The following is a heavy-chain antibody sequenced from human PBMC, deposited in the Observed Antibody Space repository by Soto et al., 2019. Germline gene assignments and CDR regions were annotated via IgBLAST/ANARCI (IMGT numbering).Heavy chain of an antibody. Sequence: GGSLRLSCAASGFTFSSYAMHWVRQAPGKGLEWVAVISYDGSNKYYADSVKGRFTISRDNSKNTLYLQMNSLRAEDTAVYYCAGEPNCSGGSCSGWGQGTLVTVSS. J-gene: IGHJ4*02. CDR2: ISYDGSNK. CDR3: AGEPNCSGGSCSG. V-gene: IGHV3-30-3*01. D-gene: IGHD2-15*01. CDR1: GFTFSSYA.